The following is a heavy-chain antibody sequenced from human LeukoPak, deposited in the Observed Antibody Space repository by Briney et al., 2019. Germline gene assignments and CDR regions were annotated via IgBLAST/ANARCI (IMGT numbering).Heavy chain of an antibody. V-gene: IGHV3-23*01. D-gene: IGHD3-10*01. Sequence: GGSLRLSCAVSGFTFSSYAMSWVRQAPGKGLEWVSAISGSGGSTYYADPVKGRFTISRDNSKNTLYLQMNSLRAEDTAVYYCAKAGSGSYYNYGFDYWGQGTLVTVSS. J-gene: IGHJ4*02. CDR2: ISGSGGST. CDR1: GFTFSSYA. CDR3: AKAGSGSYYNYGFDY.